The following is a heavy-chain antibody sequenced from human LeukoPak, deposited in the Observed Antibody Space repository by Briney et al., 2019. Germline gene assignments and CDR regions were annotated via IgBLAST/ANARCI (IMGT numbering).Heavy chain of an antibody. Sequence: PGGSLRLSCAASGFTFSSYAMSWVRQAPGKGLEWVAFIRYDGSNKYYADSVKGRFTISRDNAKNSLYLQMNSLRAEDTAVYYCARDLYRIVVVPHYFDYWGQGTLVTVSS. J-gene: IGHJ4*02. CDR2: IRYDGSNK. D-gene: IGHD3-22*01. CDR3: ARDLYRIVVVPHYFDY. CDR1: GFTFSSYA. V-gene: IGHV3-30*02.